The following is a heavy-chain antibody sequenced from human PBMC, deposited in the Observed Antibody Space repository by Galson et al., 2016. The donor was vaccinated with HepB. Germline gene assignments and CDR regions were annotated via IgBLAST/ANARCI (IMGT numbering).Heavy chain of an antibody. CDR2: IYWDDDK. V-gene: IGHV2-5*02. D-gene: IGHD2-15*01. CDR3: AHQATTTWWLPVSHYFGY. CDR1: GFSLSTTGMG. J-gene: IGHJ4*02. Sequence: PALVKPTQTLTLTCTFSGFSLSTTGMGVGWIRQPPGKALEWLALIYWDDDKCYSPSLTSRLTITKDTSKNQVVLTMTNMDPVDTAIYYCAHQATTTWWLPVSHYFGYWGRGTLVTVSS.